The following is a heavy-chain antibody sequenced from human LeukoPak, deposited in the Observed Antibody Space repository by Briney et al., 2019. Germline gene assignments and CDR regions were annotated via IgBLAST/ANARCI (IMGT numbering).Heavy chain of an antibody. V-gene: IGHV1-2*02. J-gene: IGHJ4*02. CDR1: GYTFTGYY. CDR3: ARDRGYYDSSFFDY. Sequence: ASVKVSCKASGYTFTGYYMHWVRQAPGQGLEWMGWINPNSGGTNYAQKFQGRVTMTTDTSTSTAYMELRSLRSDDTAVYYCARDRGYYDSSFFDYWGQGTLVTVSS. CDR2: INPNSGGT. D-gene: IGHD3-22*01.